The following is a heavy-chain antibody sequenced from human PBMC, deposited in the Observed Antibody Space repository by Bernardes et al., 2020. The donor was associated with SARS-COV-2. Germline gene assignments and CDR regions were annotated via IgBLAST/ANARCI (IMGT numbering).Heavy chain of an antibody. CDR3: ARGPPLYSSPSFDY. CDR1: GYTFTGYY. CDR2: INPNSGGT. V-gene: IGHV1-2*02. Sequence: ASMKVSCKASGYTFTGYYMHWVRQAPGQGLEWMGWINPNSGGTNYAQKFQGRVTMTRDTSISTAYMELSRLRSDDTAVYYCARGPPLYSSPSFDYWGQGTLVTVSS. J-gene: IGHJ4*02. D-gene: IGHD6-13*01.